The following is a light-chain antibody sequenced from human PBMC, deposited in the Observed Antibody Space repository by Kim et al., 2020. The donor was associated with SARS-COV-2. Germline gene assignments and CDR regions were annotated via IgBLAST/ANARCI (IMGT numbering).Light chain of an antibody. Sequence: DIHMTQSPSSLSASVGDRVTITGQASLDIRNYLNWYQQKPGKAPKLLIYDASDLEAGVPSRFSGSGAGSHFTFTITSLQPEDVATYYCQQYDNLPYTFGQGTKLEI. CDR1: LDIRNY. V-gene: IGKV1-33*01. J-gene: IGKJ2*01. CDR3: QQYDNLPYT. CDR2: DAS.